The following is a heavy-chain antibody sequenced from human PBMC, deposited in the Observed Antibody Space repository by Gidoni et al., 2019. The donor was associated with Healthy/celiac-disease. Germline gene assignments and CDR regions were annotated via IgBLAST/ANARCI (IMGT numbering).Heavy chain of an antibody. CDR3: ARGPQGYDLYWYFDL. Sequence: QVQLVQSGADVKKPGASVKVSCKASGYTFIDSYIHWVRQAPGQGLEWMGRSIPNSGDTNYAENFQGRVTMTRDTSTSTASMELSRLRSDDTAFYYCARGPQGYDLYWYFDLWGRGTLVTVSS. CDR2: SIPNSGDT. J-gene: IGHJ2*01. V-gene: IGHV1-2*06. D-gene: IGHD5-12*01. CDR1: GYTFIDSY.